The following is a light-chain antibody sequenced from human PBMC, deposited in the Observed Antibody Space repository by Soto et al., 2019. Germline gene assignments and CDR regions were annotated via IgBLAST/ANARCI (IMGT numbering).Light chain of an antibody. CDR2: NVS. Sequence: QSVLTQPASVSGSPGQSITISCTGTRSDDGGYNFVSWYQQYPGKAPKLMIYNVSNRPSVVSNRFSGSKSGNTASLTISGLQAEDEADYYCESYTTSSTLAVFGTGTKLTVL. V-gene: IGLV2-14*01. CDR1: RSDDGGYNF. CDR3: ESYTTSSTLAV. J-gene: IGLJ1*01.